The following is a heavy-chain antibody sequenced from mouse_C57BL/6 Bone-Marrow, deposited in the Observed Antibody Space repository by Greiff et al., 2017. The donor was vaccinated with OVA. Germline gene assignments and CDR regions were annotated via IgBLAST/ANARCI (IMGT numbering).Heavy chain of an antibody. D-gene: IGHD1-1*01. CDR3: ARQFYYGSSYGFAY. J-gene: IGHJ3*01. Sequence: EVQVVESGGDLVKPGGSLKLSCAASGFTFSSYGMSWVRQTPDKRLEWVATISSGGSYTYYPDSVKGRFTISRDNAKNTLYLQMSSLKSEDTAMYYCARQFYYGSSYGFAYWGQGTLVTVSA. CDR2: ISSGGSYT. CDR1: GFTFSSYG. V-gene: IGHV5-6*01.